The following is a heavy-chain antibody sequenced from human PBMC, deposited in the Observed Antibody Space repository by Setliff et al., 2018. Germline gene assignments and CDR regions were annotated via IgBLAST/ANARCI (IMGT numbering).Heavy chain of an antibody. D-gene: IGHD2-2*01. Sequence: GESLKISCKASGYIFTHYWIGWVRQMPGKGLEWMGVIYPGDSDTRYSPSFQGQVTISADKSINTAYLQWSSLKASDTAIYYCTRHEDRNKCTSSSCYRENDAFDVWGQGAMVTVSS. CDR3: TRHEDRNKCTSSSCYRENDAFDV. J-gene: IGHJ3*01. CDR1: GYIFTHYW. V-gene: IGHV5-51*01. CDR2: IYPGDSDT.